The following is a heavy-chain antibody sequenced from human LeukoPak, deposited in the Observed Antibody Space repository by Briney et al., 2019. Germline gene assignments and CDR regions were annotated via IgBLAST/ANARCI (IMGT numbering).Heavy chain of an antibody. CDR1: GYTFTGYY. Sequence: GASVKVSCKASGYTFTGYYMHWVRQAPGQGLEWMGWINPSSGGTNYAQKFQGRVTMTRDTSISTAYMELSRLRSDDTAVYYCARGGTYYDILTGYHNWFDPWGQGTLVTVSS. D-gene: IGHD3-9*01. V-gene: IGHV1-2*02. J-gene: IGHJ5*02. CDR2: INPSSGGT. CDR3: ARGGTYYDILTGYHNWFDP.